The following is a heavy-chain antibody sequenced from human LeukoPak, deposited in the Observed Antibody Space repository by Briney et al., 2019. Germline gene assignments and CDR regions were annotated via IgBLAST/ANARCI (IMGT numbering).Heavy chain of an antibody. V-gene: IGHV3-7*01. CDR1: GFTFSNYW. Sequence: GGSLGLSCAASGFTFSNYWMSWVRQAPGKGLEWVAHINNDGSEKYYVDSVKGRFTISGDNAKNSLYLQMNSLRVEDTAVYYCARDKVTYWGQGTLVTVSS. J-gene: IGHJ4*02. CDR3: ARDKVTY. CDR2: INNDGSEK.